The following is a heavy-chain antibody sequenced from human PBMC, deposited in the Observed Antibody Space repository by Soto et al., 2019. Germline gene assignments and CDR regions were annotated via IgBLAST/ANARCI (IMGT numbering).Heavy chain of an antibody. CDR3: ARQPRTDYDFWSGYYSPDSYYYMDV. V-gene: IGHV1-8*02. J-gene: IGHJ6*03. CDR2: MNPNSGNT. D-gene: IGHD3-3*01. Sequence: EASVKVSCKASGGTFSSYAISWVRQATGQGLEWMGWMNPNSGNTGYAQKFQGRVTMTRNTSISTAYMELSSLRSEDTAVYYCARQPRTDYDFWSGYYSPDSYYYMDVWGKGTTVTVSS. CDR1: GGTFSSYA.